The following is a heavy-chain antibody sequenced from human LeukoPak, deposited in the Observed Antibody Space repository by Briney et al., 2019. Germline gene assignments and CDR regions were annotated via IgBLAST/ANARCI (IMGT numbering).Heavy chain of an antibody. Sequence: GGSLRLSCAASGFTFSDCAMTWVRQAPGKGLEWVATISGSGLMTYYADSVKGRFTVSGDNSKNTLYLQMSSLTAADTAVYYCAKDRSIGTYYTFDHWGQGTLVTVSS. J-gene: IGHJ4*02. V-gene: IGHV3-23*01. CDR3: AKDRSIGTYYTFDH. CDR2: ISGSGLMT. D-gene: IGHD1-26*01. CDR1: GFTFSDCA.